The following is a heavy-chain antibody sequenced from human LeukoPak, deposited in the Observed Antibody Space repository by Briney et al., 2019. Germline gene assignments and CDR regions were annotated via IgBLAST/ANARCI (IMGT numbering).Heavy chain of an antibody. CDR2: INPNSGDT. CDR3: ARDGSQAAAGTEWFDL. V-gene: IGHV1-2*02. D-gene: IGHD6-13*01. J-gene: IGHJ5*01. Sequence: ASLKVSCKASGYTFTGYYMHWVRQAPGQGLEWMGWINPNSGDTNYAQKFQGRVTMTRDTSISTAYMQLTSPRYDDTAVYYCARDGSQAAAGTEWFDLWGQGNLVTVSS. CDR1: GYTFTGYY.